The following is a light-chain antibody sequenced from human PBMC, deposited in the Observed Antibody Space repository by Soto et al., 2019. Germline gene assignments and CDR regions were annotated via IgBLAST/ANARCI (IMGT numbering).Light chain of an antibody. CDR2: GAS. Sequence: EIVLTQSPGTLSLSPGERATLSCRASQSVASNYLAWYQQKPGQAPRLLIYGASNVAPGIPDRFSGSGSGTDFTLTFSRLEPEDFAVYYCQRYASSPYTFGQGTKLEIK. CDR1: QSVASNY. V-gene: IGKV3-20*01. CDR3: QRYASSPYT. J-gene: IGKJ2*01.